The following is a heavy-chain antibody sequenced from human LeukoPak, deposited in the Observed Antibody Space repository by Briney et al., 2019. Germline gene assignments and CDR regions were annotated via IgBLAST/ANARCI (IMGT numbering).Heavy chain of an antibody. CDR2: ISGSGGST. V-gene: IGHV3-23*01. CDR1: GFTFSNAW. D-gene: IGHD3-3*01. Sequence: GSLRLSCAASGFTFSNAWMTWVRQAPGKGLEWVSTISGSGGSTYYADSVKGRFTISRDNSKNTLYLQMTSLRAEDTAVYFCAKGQTDYDFWSGYHTWGQGTLVTVSS. CDR3: AKGQTDYDFWSGYHT. J-gene: IGHJ4*02.